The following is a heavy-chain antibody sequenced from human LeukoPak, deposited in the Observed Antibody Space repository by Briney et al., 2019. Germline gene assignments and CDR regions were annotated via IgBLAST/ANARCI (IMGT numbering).Heavy chain of an antibody. D-gene: IGHD3-10*01. V-gene: IGHV3-48*03. Sequence: GGSLRLSCAASGFTFSSYEMNWVRQAPGKGLEWVSYISSSGSTIYYADSVKGRFTISRDNAKNSLYLQMSSLRAEDTAVYYCARVLSGRGSLYDYYYYMDVWGKGTTVTISS. J-gene: IGHJ6*03. CDR1: GFTFSSYE. CDR3: ARVLSGRGSLYDYYYYMDV. CDR2: ISSSGSTI.